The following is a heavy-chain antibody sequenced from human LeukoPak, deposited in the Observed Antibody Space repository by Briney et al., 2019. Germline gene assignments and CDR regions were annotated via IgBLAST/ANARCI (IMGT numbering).Heavy chain of an antibody. D-gene: IGHD2-21*02. CDR3: ARGWVVTAYAPFDP. J-gene: IGHJ5*02. Sequence: SQTLPLTCAVYGGSFSGYYWTWIRQTPGKGLEWIGGINHGGSTNYNPSLRSRVTISVDTSNNQFSLRLRSVSAADTAVYYCARGWVVTAYAPFDPWGQGTLVIVSS. CDR1: GGSFSGYY. CDR2: INHGGST. V-gene: IGHV4-34*01.